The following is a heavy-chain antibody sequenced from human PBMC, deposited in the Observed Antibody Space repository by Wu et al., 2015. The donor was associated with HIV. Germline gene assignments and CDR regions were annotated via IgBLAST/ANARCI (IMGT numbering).Heavy chain of an antibody. Sequence: QVQLVQSGAEVKKPGSSVKVSCKASGGTFSSYAISWVRQAPGQGLEWMGGIIPIFGTANYAQKFQGRVTITADESTSTAYMELSSLRSEDTAVYYCARMWSAAGKREDYYYYMDVWGKGTTVTVSS. CDR2: IIPIFGTA. CDR3: ARMWSAAGKREDYYYYMDV. CDR1: GGTFSSYA. V-gene: IGHV1-69*12. J-gene: IGHJ6*03. D-gene: IGHD6-13*01.